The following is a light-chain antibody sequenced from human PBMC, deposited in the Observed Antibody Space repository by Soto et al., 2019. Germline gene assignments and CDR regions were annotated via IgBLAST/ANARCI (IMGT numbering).Light chain of an antibody. J-gene: IGLJ2*01. Sequence: QSVLTQPPSVSAAPGQKVTISCSESSSNIGNNFVSWYQQLPGTAPKLLIYDNNKRPSGIPDRFSGSKSGTSATLGITGLQTGDEADDYCGTWDSSLGAGVFGGGTKLTVL. CDR1: SSNIGNNF. CDR3: GTWDSSLGAGV. CDR2: DNN. V-gene: IGLV1-51*01.